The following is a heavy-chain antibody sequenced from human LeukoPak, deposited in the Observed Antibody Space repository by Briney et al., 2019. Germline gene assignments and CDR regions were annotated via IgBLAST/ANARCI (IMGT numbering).Heavy chain of an antibody. Sequence: ASVKVSCKASGYTFTSYAMNWVRQAPGQRLEWMGWINAGNGNTKYSQEFQDRVTITRDTSASTAYMELSSLRSEDTAVYYCARTTVTTGLQAQYYYYYMDVWGKGTTVTVSS. CDR2: INAGNGNT. CDR3: ARTTVTTGLQAQYYYYYMDV. V-gene: IGHV1-3*03. J-gene: IGHJ6*03. D-gene: IGHD4-17*01. CDR1: GYTFTSYA.